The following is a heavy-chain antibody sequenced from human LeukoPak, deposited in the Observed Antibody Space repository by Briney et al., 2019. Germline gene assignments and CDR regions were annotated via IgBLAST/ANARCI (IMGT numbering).Heavy chain of an antibody. Sequence: GGSLRLSCSASGFIFSNYWMTWVRQAPGKGLEWVAVISYDGSNKYYADSVKGRFTISRDNSKNTLYLQMNSLRAEDTAVYYCAKAKGIAVAGSFDYWGQGTLVTVSS. CDR3: AKAKGIAVAGSFDY. V-gene: IGHV3-30*18. CDR1: GFIFSNYW. D-gene: IGHD6-19*01. CDR2: ISYDGSNK. J-gene: IGHJ4*02.